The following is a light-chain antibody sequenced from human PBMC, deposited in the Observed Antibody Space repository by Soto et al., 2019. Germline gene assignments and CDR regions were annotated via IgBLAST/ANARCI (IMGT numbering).Light chain of an antibody. J-gene: IGKJ1*01. CDR2: DAS. CDR3: QQYNSNPWT. Sequence: DIQMTQSPSTLSASVGDRVTITCRASQRMSGWLAWHQQKPGKAPKLLIFDASSLESGVPSRFSGSRSGTEFTLTITSLQPDEFATYYCQQYNSNPWTFGLGTKVDIK. CDR1: QRMSGW. V-gene: IGKV1-5*01.